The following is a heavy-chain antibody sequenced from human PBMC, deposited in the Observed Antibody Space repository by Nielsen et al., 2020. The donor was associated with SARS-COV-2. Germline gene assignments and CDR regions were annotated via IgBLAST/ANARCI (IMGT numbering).Heavy chain of an antibody. CDR1: GYTFTGYY. CDR3: AREPLETNGVFPRGLDS. D-gene: IGHD2-8*01. J-gene: IGHJ4*02. CDR2: INPNSGGT. Sequence: ASVKVSCKASGYTFTGYYMHWVRQAPGQGLEWMGRINPNSGGTNYAQKFQGRVTMTRDTSISTAYMEVSRLRFDDTAVYYCAREPLETNGVFPRGLDSWGQGSLVTVSS. V-gene: IGHV1-2*06.